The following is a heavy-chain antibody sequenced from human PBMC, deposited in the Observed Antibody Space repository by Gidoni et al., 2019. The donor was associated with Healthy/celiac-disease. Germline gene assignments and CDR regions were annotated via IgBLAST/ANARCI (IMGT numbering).Heavy chain of an antibody. CDR2: INPSGGST. D-gene: IGHD6-13*01. V-gene: IGHV1-46*01. CDR3: ARGQGSAAAAPFDY. CDR1: GYTFPSHY. J-gene: IGHJ4*02. Sequence: QLQLVQSGAVVNKPGASVQVSCKASGYTFPSHYMHWVRQDPGQGLEWMGIINPSGGSTSYAQKFQGRVTMTRDTSTSTVYMELSSLRSEDTAVYYCARGQGSAAAAPFDYWGQGTLVTVSS.